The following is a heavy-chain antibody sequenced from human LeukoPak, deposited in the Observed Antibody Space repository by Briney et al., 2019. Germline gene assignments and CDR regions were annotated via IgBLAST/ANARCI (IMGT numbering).Heavy chain of an antibody. CDR3: AKGPPESIAVAGYFDY. Sequence: GGTLRLSCAASGFTFSSYGMSWVRQAPGKGLEWVSAISGSGGSTYYADSVKGRFTISRDNSKNTLYLQMNSLRAEDTAVYNCAKGPPESIAVAGYFDYWGQGTVVTVSS. CDR1: GFTFSSYG. CDR2: ISGSGGST. D-gene: IGHD6-19*01. J-gene: IGHJ4*02. V-gene: IGHV3-23*01.